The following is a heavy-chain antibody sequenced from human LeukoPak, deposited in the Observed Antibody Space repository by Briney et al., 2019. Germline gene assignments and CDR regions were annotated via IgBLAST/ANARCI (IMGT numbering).Heavy chain of an antibody. Sequence: ASVKVSCKASGYTFTGYYMHWVRQAPGQGLEWMGWINPNSGGTNYAQKFQGRVTMTRDTSISTAYMELSRLRSDDTAVYYCARAMVRGVIWGNAFDIWGQGTMVTVSS. J-gene: IGHJ3*02. V-gene: IGHV1-2*02. D-gene: IGHD3-10*01. CDR3: ARAMVRGVIWGNAFDI. CDR2: INPNSGGT. CDR1: GYTFTGYY.